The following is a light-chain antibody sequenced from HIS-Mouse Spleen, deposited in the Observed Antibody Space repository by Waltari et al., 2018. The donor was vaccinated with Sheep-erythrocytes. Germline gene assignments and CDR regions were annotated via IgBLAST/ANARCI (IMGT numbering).Light chain of an antibody. Sequence: QSALTQPASVSGSPGQSITISCTGTSSDVGSYNLVSWYQQHPGKAPKLMIYEGSKRPSGVSNRFSGSSSGNTASLTITGAQAEDEADFYCNSRDSSGNHLGVVFGGGTKLTVL. CDR1: SSDVGSYNL. CDR2: EGS. J-gene: IGLJ2*01. V-gene: IGLV2-14*02. CDR3: NSRDSSGNHLGVV.